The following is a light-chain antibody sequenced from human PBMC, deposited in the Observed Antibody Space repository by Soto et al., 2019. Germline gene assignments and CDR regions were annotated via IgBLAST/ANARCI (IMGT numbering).Light chain of an antibody. J-gene: IGKJ1*01. CDR3: QHYGGLWT. V-gene: IGKV1-5*01. Sequence: DIQMTQSPSTLSPSVGDRITITCRASQNIGIRLAWYRQKPGKAPKVLIYDASTLESGVPLRFSGSGSGTDFIFTISSLQPDDFATYYCQHYGGLWTFGLGTKVDIK. CDR2: DAS. CDR1: QNIGIR.